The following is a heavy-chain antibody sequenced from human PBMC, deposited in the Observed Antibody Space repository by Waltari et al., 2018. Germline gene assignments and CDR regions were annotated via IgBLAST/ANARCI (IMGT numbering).Heavy chain of an antibody. CDR3: ATGAHIAAAGSFPYGMDV. Sequence: QVQLVQSGAEVKKPGASVKVSCKVSGYTLTELSMHWVRQAPGKGLEWMGGFDPEDGETIYAQKCQGRVTMTEDTSTDTAYMELSSLRSEDTAVYYCATGAHIAAAGSFPYGMDVWGQGTTVTVSS. CDR1: GYTLTELS. J-gene: IGHJ6*02. D-gene: IGHD6-13*01. CDR2: FDPEDGET. V-gene: IGHV1-24*01.